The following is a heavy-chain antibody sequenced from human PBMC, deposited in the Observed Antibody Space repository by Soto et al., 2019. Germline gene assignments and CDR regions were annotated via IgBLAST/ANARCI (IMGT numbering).Heavy chain of an antibody. CDR2: ISASSGYI. D-gene: IGHD6-13*01. CDR3: ARDYYSGNWGNVYYYATDV. CDR1: QFTFSGYS. Sequence: EVQLVESGGGLVKPGGSLRLSCVASQFTFSGYSMNWVRQAPGKGLEWVSCISASSGYIYYADSVTGRFTISRDNAENSLYLQMNSLRAEDTAVYYCARDYYSGNWGNVYYYATDVWRQGTTLTVSS. J-gene: IGHJ6*02. V-gene: IGHV3-21*01.